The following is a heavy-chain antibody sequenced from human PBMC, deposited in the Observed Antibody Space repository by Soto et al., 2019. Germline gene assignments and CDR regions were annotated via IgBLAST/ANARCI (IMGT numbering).Heavy chain of an antibody. D-gene: IGHD2-21*01. J-gene: IGHJ4*02. V-gene: IGHV3-23*01. CDR3: ATDFKPYCGHNYFNY. Sequence: PGGSLRLSCVVSGLTFDMYAMSWVRQAPGQGLEWVSGISGSGDSTYYPGSLQGRFTISRDNSKNTLYLQIYSLRAEDTAVYYCATDFKPYCGHNYFNYWGQGTLVTVSS. CDR1: GLTFDMYA. CDR2: ISGSGDST.